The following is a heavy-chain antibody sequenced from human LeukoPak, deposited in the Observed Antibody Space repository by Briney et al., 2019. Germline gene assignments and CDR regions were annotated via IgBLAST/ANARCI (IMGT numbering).Heavy chain of an antibody. D-gene: IGHD5-24*01. CDR2: ISYDGSNK. V-gene: IGHV3-30*18. J-gene: IGHJ4*02. Sequence: PGGSLRLSCAASGFTFSNYGMHWVRQAPGKGLEWEAVISYDGSNKYYADSVKGRFTISRDNSKNTLFLQMNSLRAEDTAVYYCANHWVDGSGYWGQGTLVTVSS. CDR3: ANHWVDGSGY. CDR1: GFTFSNYG.